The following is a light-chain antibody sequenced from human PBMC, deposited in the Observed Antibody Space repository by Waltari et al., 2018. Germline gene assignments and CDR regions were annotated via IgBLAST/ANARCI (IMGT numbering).Light chain of an antibody. CDR2: DAS. CDR1: QTVRTY. Sequence: EIVLTQSPATLSLSPGGRATLSCRASQTVRTYLAWYQQKPGQAPRLLIFDASIRATGIPAKFSGSGYGTDFTLTVSNLEPEDFAIYYCQQRSNWPYTFGQGTSVEVK. CDR3: QQRSNWPYT. J-gene: IGKJ2*01. V-gene: IGKV3-11*01.